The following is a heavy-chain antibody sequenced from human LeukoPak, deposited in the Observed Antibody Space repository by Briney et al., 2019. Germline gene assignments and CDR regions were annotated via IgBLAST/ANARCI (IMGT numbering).Heavy chain of an antibody. CDR2: FDPEDGET. Sequence: ASVKVSCKVSGYTLTELSMHWVRQAPGRGLEWMGGFDPEDGETIYAQKFQGRVTMTEDTSTDTAYMGLSSLRSEDTAVYYCATDLGGLAASVIDAFDIWGQGTMVTVSS. V-gene: IGHV1-24*01. J-gene: IGHJ3*02. CDR1: GYTLTELS. D-gene: IGHD6-13*01. CDR3: ATDLGGLAASVIDAFDI.